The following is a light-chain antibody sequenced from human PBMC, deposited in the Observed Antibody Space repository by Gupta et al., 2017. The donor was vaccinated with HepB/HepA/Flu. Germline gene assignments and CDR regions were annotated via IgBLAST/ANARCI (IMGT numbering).Light chain of an antibody. Sequence: EIVLTQSPGTLSLSPGERATLSCRASQSVSNNYLAWYQQKPGQAPRLLIYGASSRATGIPDRFSGSGSGTDFTLTISRLEPEDFAVYYCQQDGSSPQTFGQGTKVEIK. V-gene: IGKV3-20*01. CDR2: GAS. J-gene: IGKJ1*01. CDR1: QSVSNNY. CDR3: QQDGSSPQT.